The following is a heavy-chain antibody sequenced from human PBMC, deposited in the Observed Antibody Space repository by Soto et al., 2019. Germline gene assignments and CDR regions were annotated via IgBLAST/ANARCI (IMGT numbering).Heavy chain of an antibody. CDR2: INAGNGNT. Sequence: QVRLVQSGAEVKKPGASVKVSCKASGYTFTNYAMHWVRQAPGQRLEWMGWINAGNGNTKYSQKFQDRVTITRDTSASPAYMDLSSLRSEDTAVCYCARGVGQCDYWGQGTLVTVSS. D-gene: IGHD3-10*01. CDR3: ARGVGQCDY. CDR1: GYTFTNYA. J-gene: IGHJ4*02. V-gene: IGHV1-3*01.